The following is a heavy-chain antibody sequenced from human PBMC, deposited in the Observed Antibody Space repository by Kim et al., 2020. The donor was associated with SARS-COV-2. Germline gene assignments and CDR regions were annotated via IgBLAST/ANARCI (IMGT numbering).Heavy chain of an antibody. Sequence: SETLSLTCTVSGGSVSSGSYYWSWIRQPPGKGLEWIAYIYYSGSTNYTPSLKSRITISLDTSKNQFPLKLSSVTAADTAVYYCARELGGSSDAFDIWGQGTRVPVSS. J-gene: IGHJ3*02. D-gene: IGHD3-16*01. CDR1: GGSVSSGSYY. V-gene: IGHV4-61*01. CDR3: ARELGGSSDAFDI. CDR2: IYYSGST.